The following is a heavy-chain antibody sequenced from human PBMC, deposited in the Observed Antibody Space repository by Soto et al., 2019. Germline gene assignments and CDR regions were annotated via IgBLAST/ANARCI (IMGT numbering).Heavy chain of an antibody. V-gene: IGHV3-48*01. CDR1: GFTFSSYS. CDR2: ISSSSSTI. Sequence: EVQLVESGGGLVQPGGSLRLSFAASGFTFSSYSLNWVGQAPGKGLEWVSYISSSSSTIYYADSVKGRFTISRDNAKNSLYLQMNSLRAEDTAVYYCARDRSDILTGYYIELDYWGQGTLVTVSS. D-gene: IGHD3-9*01. J-gene: IGHJ4*02. CDR3: ARDRSDILTGYYIELDY.